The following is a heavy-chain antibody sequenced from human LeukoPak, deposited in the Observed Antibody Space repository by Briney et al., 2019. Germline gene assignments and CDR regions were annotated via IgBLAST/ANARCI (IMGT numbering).Heavy chain of an antibody. CDR1: GGSISSGGYY. CDR2: IYYSGST. J-gene: IGHJ5*02. Sequence: PSETLSLTCTVSGGSISSGGYYWSWIRQHPGKGLEWIGYIYYSGSTYYNPSLKSRVTISVDTSKNQFSLKLSSVTAADTAVYYCARDRPQGNWFDPWGQGTLVTVSS. V-gene: IGHV4-31*03. CDR3: ARDRPQGNWFDP.